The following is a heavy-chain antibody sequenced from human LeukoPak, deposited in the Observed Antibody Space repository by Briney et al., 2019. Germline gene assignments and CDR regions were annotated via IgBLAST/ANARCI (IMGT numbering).Heavy chain of an antibody. CDR3: PRVRWPAFDY. V-gene: IGHV6-1*01. D-gene: IGHD3-16*02. Sequence: SQTLSLTCVISIGSLSINTAAWHWIRQSPLRGLEWLGRTFYRSKWYNDYAGSVKSRITISPGTSKNHFSLHLVSVNPEDTARDNGPRVRWPAFDYAGQGSLVTVSS. CDR2: TFYRSKWYN. CDR1: IGSLSINTAA. J-gene: IGHJ4*02.